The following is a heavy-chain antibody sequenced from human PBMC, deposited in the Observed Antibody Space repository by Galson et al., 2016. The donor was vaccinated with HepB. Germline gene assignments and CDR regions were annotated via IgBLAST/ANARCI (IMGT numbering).Heavy chain of an antibody. D-gene: IGHD3/OR15-3a*01. J-gene: IGHJ3*02. V-gene: IGHV3-30*03. Sequence: SLRLSCAASGFSFSNFAMYWVRQAPGKGLEWVAAIGYEGRSKYYIDSVKGRFTISRDNSKNTFSLQMNSLRVEDTALYYCATATDYAFDIWGQGPMVNVAS. CDR3: ATATDYAFDI. CDR1: GFSFSNFA. CDR2: IGYEGRSK.